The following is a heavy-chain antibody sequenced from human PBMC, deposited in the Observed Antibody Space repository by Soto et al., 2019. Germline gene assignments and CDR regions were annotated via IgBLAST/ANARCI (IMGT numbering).Heavy chain of an antibody. D-gene: IGHD4-17*01. CDR3: DKGDSTTVFAFNDH. CDR2: ISWNSGNL. Sequence: EVQLVESGGGLVQPGRSLRLSCAASGFTFEDYAMHWFRQGPGKGLEWVSSISWNSGNLGYADSVKGRFTISRDNAKNYLYLQMNSPRGEDTALSYCDKGDSTTVFAFNDHWGQPTPVTVSS. CDR1: GFTFEDYA. V-gene: IGHV3-9*01. J-gene: IGHJ4*02.